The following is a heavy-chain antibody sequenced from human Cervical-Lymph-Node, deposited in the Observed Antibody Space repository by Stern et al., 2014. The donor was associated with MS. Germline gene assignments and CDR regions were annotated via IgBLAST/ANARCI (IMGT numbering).Heavy chain of an antibody. CDR1: GGTFRGYG. Sequence: QVTLEQSGPEVKKPASSVNVTCKASGGTFRGYGITWVRLPPAQGLEWMGRLIPLVGVARYAPRFQGRVTITADKSMTTGYMELSSLTSDDTAVYYCARGGYGDYNWFDPWGLGTLVTVSS. D-gene: IGHD4-17*01. V-gene: IGHV1-69*09. CDR3: ARGGYGDYNWFDP. CDR2: LIPLVGVA. J-gene: IGHJ5*02.